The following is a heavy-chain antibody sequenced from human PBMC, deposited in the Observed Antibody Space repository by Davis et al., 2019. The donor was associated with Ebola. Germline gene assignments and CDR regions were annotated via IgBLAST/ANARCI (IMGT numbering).Heavy chain of an antibody. Sequence: PGGSLRLSCAVYGGSFSGYYWSWIRQPPGKGLEWIGEINHSGSTNYNPSLKSRVTISVDTSKNQFSLKLSSVTAADTAVYYCARAFVSSGWYGWNLWGQGTLVTVSS. J-gene: IGHJ4*02. CDR1: GGSFSGYY. D-gene: IGHD6-19*01. CDR2: INHSGST. CDR3: ARAFVSSGWYGWNL. V-gene: IGHV4-34*01.